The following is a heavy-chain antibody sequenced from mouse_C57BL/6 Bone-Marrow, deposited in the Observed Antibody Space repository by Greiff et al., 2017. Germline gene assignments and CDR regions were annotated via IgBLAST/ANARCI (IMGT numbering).Heavy chain of an antibody. Sequence: QVQLQQSGAELARPGASVKLSCKASGYTFTSYGISWVKQSTGQGLEWIGEIYPRSGNTYYNEKFKGKATLTADKSSSTAYMELRSLTSEDSAVFFCAREDYYSSYGWFAYWGQGTLVTVSA. J-gene: IGHJ3*01. V-gene: IGHV1-81*01. CDR3: AREDYYSSYGWFAY. CDR1: GYTFTSYG. CDR2: IYPRSGNT. D-gene: IGHD2-5*01.